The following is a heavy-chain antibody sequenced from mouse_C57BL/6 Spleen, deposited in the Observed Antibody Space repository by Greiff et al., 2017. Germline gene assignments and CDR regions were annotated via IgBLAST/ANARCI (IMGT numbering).Heavy chain of an antibody. Sequence: EVKLMESGPELVKPGASVKISCKASGYSFTGYYMNWVKQSPEKSLEWIGEINPSTGGTTYNQKFKAKATLTVDKSSSTAYMQLKSLTSEDSAVYYCARKAEGYYDAMDYWGQGTSVTVSS. CDR3: ARKAEGYYDAMDY. V-gene: IGHV1-42*01. D-gene: IGHD2-3*01. CDR2: INPSTGGT. J-gene: IGHJ4*01. CDR1: GYSFTGYY.